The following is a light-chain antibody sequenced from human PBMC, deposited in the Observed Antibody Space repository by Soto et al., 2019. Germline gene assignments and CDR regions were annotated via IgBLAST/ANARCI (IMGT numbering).Light chain of an antibody. Sequence: LVMTQSPATLSVSPGERATLSCRASQSITTKLAWYQQKPGQAPRLLIYGASTRATGIPARFSGSGSGTEFTLTISSLQSEDFAVYYCQHYNEWPLFGPGTKLDIK. J-gene: IGKJ3*01. CDR2: GAS. V-gene: IGKV3D-15*01. CDR3: QHYNEWPL. CDR1: QSITTK.